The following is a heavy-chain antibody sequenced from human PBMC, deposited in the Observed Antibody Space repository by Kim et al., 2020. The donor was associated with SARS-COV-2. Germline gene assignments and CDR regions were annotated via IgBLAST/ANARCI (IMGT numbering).Heavy chain of an antibody. CDR1: GFTFSSYG. CDR2: ISYDGSNK. V-gene: IGHV3-30*18. D-gene: IGHD6-13*01. Sequence: GGSLRLSCAASGFTFSSYGMHWVRQAPGKGLEWVAVISYDGSNKYYADSVKGRFTISRDNSKNTLYLQMNSLRAEDTAVYYCAKGADGSSWSDSFFDYWGQGTLVTVSS. CDR3: AKGADGSSWSDSFFDY. J-gene: IGHJ4*02.